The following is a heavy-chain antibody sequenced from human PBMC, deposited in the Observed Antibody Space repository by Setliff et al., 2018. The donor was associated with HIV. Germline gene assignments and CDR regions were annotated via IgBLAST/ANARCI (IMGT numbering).Heavy chain of an antibody. CDR3: ARARAVRGAGSLLRRDAFDV. CDR1: GGSIISGSYY. V-gene: IGHV4-61*09. CDR2: IYTSGST. J-gene: IGHJ3*01. D-gene: IGHD1-26*01. Sequence: SETLSLTCTVSGGSIISGSYYWCWIRQPAGKGLEWIGHIYTSGSTNYNPSLKSRPTISLETSKNQFSLKLKSVIAADTAVYYCARARAVRGAGSLLRRDAFDVWGQGAMVTVSS.